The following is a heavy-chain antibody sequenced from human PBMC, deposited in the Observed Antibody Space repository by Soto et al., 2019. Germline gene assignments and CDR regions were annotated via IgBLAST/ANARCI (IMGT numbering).Heavy chain of an antibody. V-gene: IGHV3-33*01. CDR2: IWYEGSNK. D-gene: IGHD3-10*01. CDR3: ARGLWFGELSTLFDY. Sequence: HPGGSLRLSCAASGFTFSSYGMHWVRQAPGKGLEWVAVIWYEGSNKFYADSVKGRFTISRDNSKNTLYLQMNSLRAEDTVVYYCARGLWFGELSTLFDYWGQGTLVTVSS. J-gene: IGHJ4*02. CDR1: GFTFSSYG.